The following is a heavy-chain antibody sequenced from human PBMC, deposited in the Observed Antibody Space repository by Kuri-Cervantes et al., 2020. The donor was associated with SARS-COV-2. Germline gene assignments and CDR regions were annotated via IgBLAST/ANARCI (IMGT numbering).Heavy chain of an antibody. V-gene: IGHV3-7*01. Sequence: GESLKISCAASGFTFSSYWMSWVRQAPGKGLEWVANIKQDGSEKYYVDSVKGRFTISRDNSKNTLYLQMNSLRAEDTAVYYCARDPMWLSLGYYYYGMDVWGQGTTVTVSS. D-gene: IGHD3-22*01. CDR1: GFTFSSYW. J-gene: IGHJ6*02. CDR3: ARDPMWLSLGYYYYGMDV. CDR2: IKQDGSEK.